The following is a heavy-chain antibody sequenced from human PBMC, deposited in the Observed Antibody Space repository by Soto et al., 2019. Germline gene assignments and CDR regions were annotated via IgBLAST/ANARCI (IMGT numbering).Heavy chain of an antibody. V-gene: IGHV2-5*02. J-gene: IGHJ5*02. CDR1: GFSLSTSGVA. CDR2: IYWDDDK. CDR3: AHRRGYYGSGSYSGMFWFDP. Sequence: QITLKESGPTLVKPTQTLTLTCTFSGFSLSTSGVAVGWIRQPPGKALEWLALIYWDDDKRYSPSLKSRLSITKYTSKNQVVLTMTNMDPVDTATYYCAHRRGYYGSGSYSGMFWFDPWGQGTLVTVSS. D-gene: IGHD3-10*01.